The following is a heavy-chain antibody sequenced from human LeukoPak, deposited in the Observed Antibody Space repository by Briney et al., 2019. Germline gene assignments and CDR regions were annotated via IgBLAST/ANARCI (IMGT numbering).Heavy chain of an antibody. V-gene: IGHV3-21*01. CDR1: GFTFSSYS. CDR2: ISSSSSYI. D-gene: IGHD3-3*01. J-gene: IGHJ6*03. CDR3: ASTEYDFWSGYSSGYYYMDV. Sequence: GGSLRLSCAASGFTFSSYSMNWVRQAPGKGLEWVSSISSSSSYIYYADSVKGRFTIFRDNAKNSLYLQMNSLRAEDTAVYYCASTEYDFWSGYSSGYYYMDVWGKGTTVTVSS.